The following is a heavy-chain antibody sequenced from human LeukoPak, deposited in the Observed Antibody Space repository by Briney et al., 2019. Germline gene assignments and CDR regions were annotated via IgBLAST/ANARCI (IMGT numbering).Heavy chain of an antibody. CDR2: FDPEDGET. J-gene: IGHJ6*04. CDR3: ATVSLLREYYYGMDV. CDR1: GYTLTELS. D-gene: IGHD2-15*01. V-gene: IGHV1-24*01. Sequence: ASVKVSCKVPGYTLTELSMHWVRQAPGKGLEWMGGFDPEDGETIYAQKFQGRVTMTEDTSTDTAYMELSSLRSEDTAVYYCATVSLLREYYYGMDVWGKGTTVTVSS.